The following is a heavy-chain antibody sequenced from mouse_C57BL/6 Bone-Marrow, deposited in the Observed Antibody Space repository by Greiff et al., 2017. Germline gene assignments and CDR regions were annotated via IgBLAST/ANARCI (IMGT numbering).Heavy chain of an antibody. V-gene: IGHV1-81*01. J-gene: IGHJ2*01. Sequence: QVQLKQSGAELARPGASVKLSCKASGYTFTSYGISWVKQRTGQGLEWIGEIYPRSGNTYYNEKFKGKATLTADKSSSTAYMELRSLTSEDSAVYFGARSRSTTVVAPCFDYWGQGTTLTVSS. CDR3: ARSRSTTVVAPCFDY. CDR2: IYPRSGNT. CDR1: GYTFTSYG. D-gene: IGHD1-1*01.